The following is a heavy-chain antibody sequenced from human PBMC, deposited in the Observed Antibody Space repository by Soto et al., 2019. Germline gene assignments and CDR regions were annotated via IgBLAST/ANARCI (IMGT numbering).Heavy chain of an antibody. Sequence: GESLKISCKGFGYSFTTYWIAWVRQMPWKGLEWMGIIYPGDSRTRYSPSFQGQVTISADKSISTAYLQWSSLKASDTAVYYCARLLFSGGSWFDPWGQGTLVTVSS. J-gene: IGHJ5*02. V-gene: IGHV5-51*01. CDR3: ARLLFSGGSWFDP. D-gene: IGHD3-16*01. CDR1: GYSFTTYW. CDR2: IYPGDSRT.